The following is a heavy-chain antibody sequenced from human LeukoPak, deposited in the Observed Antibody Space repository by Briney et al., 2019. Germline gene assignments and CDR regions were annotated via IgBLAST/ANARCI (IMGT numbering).Heavy chain of an antibody. D-gene: IGHD3-3*01. CDR3: ARGYYLEGYYSDY. CDR2: ISYDRSNK. Sequence: GGSLRLSCAASGFTFTSYPVFWVRQAPGKGLEWVAVISYDRSNKYYADSVKGRFIISRDNSKNTLYLQMNSLRIEDTAVYYCARGYYLEGYYSDYWGQGTLVTVSS. CDR1: GFTFTSYP. V-gene: IGHV3-30-3*01. J-gene: IGHJ4*02.